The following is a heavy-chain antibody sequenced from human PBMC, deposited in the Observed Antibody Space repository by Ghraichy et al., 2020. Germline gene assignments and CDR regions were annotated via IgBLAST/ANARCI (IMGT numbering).Heavy chain of an antibody. CDR2: IKSKTDGGTT. J-gene: IGHJ4*02. CDR1: GFTFSNAW. V-gene: IGHV3-15*01. D-gene: IGHD6-6*01. Sequence: GGSLRLSCAASGFTFSNAWMSWVRQAPGKGLEWVGRIKSKTDGGTTDYAAPVKGRFTISRDDSKNTLYLQMNSLKTEDTAVYYCTTDFATVYSSSFLPYPDYWGQGTLVTVSS. CDR3: TTDFATVYSSSFLPYPDY.